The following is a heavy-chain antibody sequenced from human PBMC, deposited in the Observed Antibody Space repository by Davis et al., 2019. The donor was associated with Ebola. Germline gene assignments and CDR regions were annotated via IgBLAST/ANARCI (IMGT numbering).Heavy chain of an antibody. CDR2: ISWNSGSI. Sequence: SLKISCAASGFTFSSYSMNWVRQAPGKGLEWVSGISWNSGSIGYADSVKGRFTISRDNAKNSLYLQMNSLRAEDTALYYCAKGAARWLQDAFDIWGQGTMVTVSS. D-gene: IGHD5-24*01. CDR1: GFTFSSYS. V-gene: IGHV3-9*01. J-gene: IGHJ3*02. CDR3: AKGAARWLQDAFDI.